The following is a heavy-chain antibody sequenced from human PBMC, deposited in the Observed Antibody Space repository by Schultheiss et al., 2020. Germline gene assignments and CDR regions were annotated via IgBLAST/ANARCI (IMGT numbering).Heavy chain of an antibody. D-gene: IGHD2-2*01. CDR1: GGSISGYY. J-gene: IGHJ4*02. CDR2: IYYSGST. CDR3: AREYYQALHY. Sequence: SQTLSLTCTVSGGSISGYYWSWIRQPPGKGLEWIGYIYYSGSTNYNPSLKSRVTMSVDTSKNQFSLKLSSVTAADTAVYYCAREYYQALHYWGQGTLVTVSS. V-gene: IGHV4-59*01.